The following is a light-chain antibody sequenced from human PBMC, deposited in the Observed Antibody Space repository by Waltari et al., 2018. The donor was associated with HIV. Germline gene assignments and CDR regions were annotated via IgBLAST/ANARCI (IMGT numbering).Light chain of an antibody. V-gene: IGKV1-12*01. Sequence: DIQMTQSPSSVSASVGDRVNITCRASQGISNWLGWYQQRPGKAPKLLIFGASSLQSGVPARFSGSGSGTHFTLRILRLQPEDYATYFCQQANSFPLTFGGGTRVEIK. CDR1: QGISNW. J-gene: IGKJ4*01. CDR2: GAS. CDR3: QQANSFPLT.